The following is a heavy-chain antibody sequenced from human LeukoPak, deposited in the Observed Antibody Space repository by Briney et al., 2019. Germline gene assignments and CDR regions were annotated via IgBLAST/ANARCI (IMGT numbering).Heavy chain of an antibody. D-gene: IGHD6-6*01. J-gene: IGHJ4*02. CDR3: ARGRYSSSSTLDY. CDR2: ISSSSSTI. CDR1: GFTFSSYS. V-gene: IGHV3-48*01. Sequence: GGSLRLSCAASGFTFSSYSMNWVRQAPGKGLEWVSYISSSSSTIYYAGSVKGRFTISRDNAKNSLYLQMNSLRAEDTAVYYCARGRYSSSSTLDYWGQGTLVTVSS.